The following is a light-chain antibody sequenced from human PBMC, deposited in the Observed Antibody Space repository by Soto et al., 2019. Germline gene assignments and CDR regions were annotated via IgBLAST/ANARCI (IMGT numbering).Light chain of an antibody. CDR3: QQYDKWPRT. J-gene: IGKJ1*01. CDR2: GAS. V-gene: IGKV3-15*01. Sequence: EIVLTQSPCTLSLYQGERATLSYWASQSVSSGYLAWYQQKPGQAPRLLIYGASARATGIPARFSGGGSGAEYTLTISSLQSEDFAVYYCQQYDKWPRTFGQGTKVDI. CDR1: QSVSSGY.